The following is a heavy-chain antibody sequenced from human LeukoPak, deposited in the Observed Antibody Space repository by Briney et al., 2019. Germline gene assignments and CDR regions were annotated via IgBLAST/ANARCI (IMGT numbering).Heavy chain of an antibody. V-gene: IGHV3-30-3*02. CDR2: ISYDGSNK. J-gene: IGHJ4*02. D-gene: IGHD3-10*01. CDR3: AKRYYGSGNYDPLFEY. CDR1: GFTFSSYA. Sequence: PGRSLRLSCAASGFTFSSYAMHWVRQAPGKGLEWVAVISYDGSNKYYADAVKGRFTISRDNYKNTLYLQMNSLRAEDTAVYYCAKRYYGSGNYDPLFEYWGQGTLVTVSS.